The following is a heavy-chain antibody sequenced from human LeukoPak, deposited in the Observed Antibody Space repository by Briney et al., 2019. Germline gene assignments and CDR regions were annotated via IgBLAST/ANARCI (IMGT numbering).Heavy chain of an antibody. CDR3: AKDEVGRYCSSTSCYSRFDY. D-gene: IGHD2-2*02. CDR1: GFTFSNYA. Sequence: GRSLRLSCAASGFTFSNYAMHWVRQAPGKGLEWVAVISFAGNGEFYADSVKDRFAISRDNSKNTLYLQMNSLRTEDTAMYYCAKDEVGRYCSSTSCYSRFDYWGQGTLVTVSS. J-gene: IGHJ4*02. CDR2: ISFAGNGE. V-gene: IGHV3-30*18.